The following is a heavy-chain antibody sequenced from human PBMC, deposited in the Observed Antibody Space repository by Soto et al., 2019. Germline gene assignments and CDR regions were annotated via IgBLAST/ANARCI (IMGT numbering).Heavy chain of an antibody. CDR2: IYPGDSDT. CDR3: ARQLGADYDAFDI. Sequence: PGESLKISCKGSGYSFTSYWIGWVRQMPGKGLEWMGIIYPGDSDTRYSPSFQGQVTISADKSISTAYLQWSGLKASDTAMYYCARQLGADYDAFDIWGQGTMVTVSS. CDR1: GYSFTSYW. J-gene: IGHJ3*02. D-gene: IGHD4-17*01. V-gene: IGHV5-51*01.